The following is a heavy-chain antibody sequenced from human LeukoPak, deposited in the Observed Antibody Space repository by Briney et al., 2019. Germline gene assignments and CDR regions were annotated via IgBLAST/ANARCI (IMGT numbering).Heavy chain of an antibody. J-gene: IGHJ4*01. CDR2: ISGSAEIT. CDR1: GFTFSSYA. D-gene: IGHD3-10*01. V-gene: IGHV3-23*01. CDR3: AKLGDYFGSGRFSFFDY. Sequence: GGSLRLSCAASGFTFSSYAMGWVRQAPGKGLEWVSSISGSAEITDYADSVKGRFAVSRDNSKSTLYLQLNSLRAEDTAKYYCAKLGDYFGSGRFSFFDYWGHGTLVTVSS.